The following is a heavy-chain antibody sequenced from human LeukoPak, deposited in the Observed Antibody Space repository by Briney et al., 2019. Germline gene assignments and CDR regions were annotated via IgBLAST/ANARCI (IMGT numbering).Heavy chain of an antibody. Sequence: GGSLRLSCAASGFTSSNAWMSWVRQAPGKGREWVDRIKSKTDGGTTDYAAPVKGRFTISRDDSKNTLYLQMNSLKTEDTAVYYCTRPPYYYDSSGYYYGGDYWGQGTLVTVSS. J-gene: IGHJ4*02. CDR3: TRPPYYYDSSGYYYGGDY. D-gene: IGHD3-22*01. CDR2: IKSKTDGGTT. V-gene: IGHV3-15*01. CDR1: GFTSSNAW.